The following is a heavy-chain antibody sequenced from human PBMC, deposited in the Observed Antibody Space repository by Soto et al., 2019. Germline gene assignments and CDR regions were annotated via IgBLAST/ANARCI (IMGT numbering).Heavy chain of an antibody. CDR1: GFTVSRNY. J-gene: IGHJ3*02. CDR3: ARLYCRGGSCYSGDAFDI. D-gene: IGHD2-15*01. V-gene: IGHV3-21*01. CDR2: ISTSSSYI. Sequence: PGGSLRLSFAASGFTVSRNYMNWVRQAPGKGLEWVSSISTSSSYIHYADSVRGRFTISRDNAKNSLYLQMNSLRAEDTAVYYCARLYCRGGSCYSGDAFDIWGQGTMVTV.